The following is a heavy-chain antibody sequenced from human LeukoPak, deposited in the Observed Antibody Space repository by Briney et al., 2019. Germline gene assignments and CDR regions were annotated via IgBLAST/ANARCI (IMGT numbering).Heavy chain of an antibody. CDR1: GYTFTGYY. D-gene: IGHD2-21*02. Sequence: ASVKVSCKASGYTFTGYYMHWVRQAPGQGLEWMGWINPNSGGTNYAQKFQGRVTMTRDTSISTAYMELSRLRSDDTAVYYCARDPGHIVVVTVGVMDVWGQGTTVTVSS. CDR3: ARDPGHIVVVTVGVMDV. V-gene: IGHV1-2*02. J-gene: IGHJ6*02. CDR2: INPNSGGT.